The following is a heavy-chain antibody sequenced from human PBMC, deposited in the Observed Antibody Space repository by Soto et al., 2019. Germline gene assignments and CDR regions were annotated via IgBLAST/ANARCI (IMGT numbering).Heavy chain of an antibody. Sequence: ASVKVSCKASGYTFTSYYMHWMRQAPGQGLEWMGIINPSGGSTSYAQKFQGRVTMTRDTSTSTVYMELSSLRSEDTTVYYCARDSCPNVSSGCWFDPWGQGTLVTVSS. CDR1: GYTFTSYY. CDR3: ARDSCPNVSSGCWFDP. CDR2: INPSGGST. V-gene: IGHV1-46*01. D-gene: IGHD3-22*01. J-gene: IGHJ5*02.